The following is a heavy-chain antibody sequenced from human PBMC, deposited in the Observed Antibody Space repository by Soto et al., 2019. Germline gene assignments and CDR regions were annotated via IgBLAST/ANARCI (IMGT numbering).Heavy chain of an antibody. J-gene: IGHJ4*02. CDR1: GVTFSSYR. CDR2: IVPIYRTA. V-gene: IGHV1-69*01. Sequence: QVQLVQSGAEMRRPGSSVKVSCKASGVTFSSYRINLVRQAPGQGLEWVGGIVPIYRTADYAQKFQGRITITADESARTAYMELRGLKSQDTAVYYCARDSGAKLSSSWGQGTLVTDSS. D-gene: IGHD6-13*01. CDR3: ARDSGAKLSSS.